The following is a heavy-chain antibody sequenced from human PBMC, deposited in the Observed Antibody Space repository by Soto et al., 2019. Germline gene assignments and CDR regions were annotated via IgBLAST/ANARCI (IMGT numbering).Heavy chain of an antibody. CDR1: GFTFSSYA. V-gene: IGHV3-23*01. Sequence: EVQLLESGGGLVQPGGSLRLSCAASGFTFSSYAMSWVRQAPGKGLEWLSAISGSGGSTYYADSVKGRFTISRDNSKTTLFLQMNSLGAEDTAVYYCAKDHDYVWGSYYYYWGPGNLVTVCS. CDR3: AKDHDYVWGSYYYY. J-gene: IGHJ4*02. D-gene: IGHD3-16*01. CDR2: ISGSGGST.